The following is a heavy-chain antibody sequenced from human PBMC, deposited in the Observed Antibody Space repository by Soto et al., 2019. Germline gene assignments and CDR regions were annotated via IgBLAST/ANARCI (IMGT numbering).Heavy chain of an antibody. D-gene: IGHD3-3*01. CDR2: IYPGDSDT. Sequence: GESLKISCKGSGYSFTSYWIGWVRQMPGKGLEWMGIIYPGDSDTRYSPSFQGQVTISADKSISTAYLQWSSLKASDTAMYYCPRPPVLRSYAAFDIWRQWTMVTVSS. CDR1: GYSFTSYW. J-gene: IGHJ3*02. CDR3: PRPPVLRSYAAFDI. V-gene: IGHV5-51*01.